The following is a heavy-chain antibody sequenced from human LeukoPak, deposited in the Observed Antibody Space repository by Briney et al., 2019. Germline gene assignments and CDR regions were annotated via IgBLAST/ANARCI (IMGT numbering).Heavy chain of an antibody. CDR3: ARVGGYSGYDVLDY. J-gene: IGHJ4*02. V-gene: IGHV1-69*04. CDR2: IIPILGIA. D-gene: IGHD5-12*01. CDR1: GGTFSSYA. Sequence: SVKVSCKASGGTFSSYAISWVRQAPGQGLEWMGRIIPILGIANYAQKFQGRVTITADKSTSTAYMELSSLRSEDTAMYYCARVGGYSGYDVLDYWGQGTLVTVSS.